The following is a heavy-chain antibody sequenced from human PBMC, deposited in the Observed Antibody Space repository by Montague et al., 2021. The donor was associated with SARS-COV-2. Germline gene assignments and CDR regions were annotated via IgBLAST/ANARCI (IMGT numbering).Heavy chain of an antibody. Sequence: TLSLTCTVSGGYISSGSYYWSWIRQPAGRGMEWIGRIYASGSTKCNPSLKSRVTISVDTSKNQFSLKVRSVTAADTAVYYCARDLSSSWSYWFDPWGQGTLVTVSS. J-gene: IGHJ5*02. CDR2: IYASGST. CDR1: GGYISSGSYY. D-gene: IGHD6-13*01. V-gene: IGHV4-61*02. CDR3: ARDLSSSWSYWFDP.